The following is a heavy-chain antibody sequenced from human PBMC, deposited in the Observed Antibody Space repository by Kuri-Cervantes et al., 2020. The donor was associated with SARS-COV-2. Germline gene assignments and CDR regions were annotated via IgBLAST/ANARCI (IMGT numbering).Heavy chain of an antibody. V-gene: IGHV4-59*02. CDR2: IYHSGRT. J-gene: IGHJ4*02. D-gene: IGHD3-22*01. CDR1: GGSVSGYF. Sequence: SETLSLTCTVSGGSVSGYFWSWIRRPPGKGLEWIAYIYHSGRTNYNPSLESRVTISVDTSKSQVSLKLSSVTAADTAVYYCARGGRITMIVVAHFDYWGQGTLVTVSS. CDR3: ARGGRITMIVVAHFDY.